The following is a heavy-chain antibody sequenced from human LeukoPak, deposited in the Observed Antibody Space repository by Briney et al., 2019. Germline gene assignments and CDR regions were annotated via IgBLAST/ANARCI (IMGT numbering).Heavy chain of an antibody. V-gene: IGHV4-59*12. CDR1: GGSIRSYY. Sequence: PSETLSLTCTVSGGSIRSYYWSWIRQPPGKRLEWIGYIYYSGDTGYNPSLKSRVTISVDTSKNQFSLKLSSVTAADTAVYYCARDKNFFSNWFDPWGQGTLVTVSS. D-gene: IGHD2/OR15-2a*01. CDR3: ARDKNFFSNWFDP. J-gene: IGHJ5*02. CDR2: IYYSGDT.